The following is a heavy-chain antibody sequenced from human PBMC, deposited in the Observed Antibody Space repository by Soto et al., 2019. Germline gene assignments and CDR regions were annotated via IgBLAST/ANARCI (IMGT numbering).Heavy chain of an antibody. V-gene: IGHV1-8*01. Sequence: ASVKVSCKASGYTFTSYDINCVRQATGQGLEWMGWMNPNSGNTGYAQKFQGRVTMTRNTSISTAYMELSSLRSEDTAVYYCARGRTPWTRFDPWGQGTLVTVSS. D-gene: IGHD5-12*01. J-gene: IGHJ5*02. CDR2: MNPNSGNT. CDR1: GYTFTSYD. CDR3: ARGRTPWTRFDP.